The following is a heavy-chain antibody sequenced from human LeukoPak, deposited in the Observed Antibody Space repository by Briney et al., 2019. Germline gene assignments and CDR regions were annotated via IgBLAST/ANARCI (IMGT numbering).Heavy chain of an antibody. CDR3: QAYYGSGSYSDF. CDR1: GGSISSYY. CDR2: IYYTGTT. Sequence: SETLSLTCTVSGGSISSYYWSWIRQPPGKGLEWVGYIYYTGTTNYNPSLKSRVTISLDTSKNQFSLKLSSVTAADTAVYYCQAYYGSGSYSDFWGQGTLVTVSS. D-gene: IGHD3-10*01. V-gene: IGHV4-59*01. J-gene: IGHJ4*02.